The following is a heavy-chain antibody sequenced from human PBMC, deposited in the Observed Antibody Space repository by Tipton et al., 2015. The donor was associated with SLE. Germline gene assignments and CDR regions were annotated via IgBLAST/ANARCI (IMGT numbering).Heavy chain of an antibody. Sequence: QSGAEVKKPGASVKVSCKASGYTFTSYYMHWVRQAPGQGLEWMGIINPSGGSTSYAQKFQGRVTMTRDTSTSTVYMELSSLRSEDTAVYYCARDIAVAANGGYYSDYWGQGTLVTVSS. J-gene: IGHJ4*02. V-gene: IGHV1-46*01. CDR3: ARDIAVAANGGYYSDY. CDR1: GYTFTSYY. D-gene: IGHD6-19*01. CDR2: INPSGGST.